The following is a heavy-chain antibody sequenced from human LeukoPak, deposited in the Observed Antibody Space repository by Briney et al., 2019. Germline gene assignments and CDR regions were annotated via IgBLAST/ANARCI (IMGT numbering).Heavy chain of an antibody. Sequence: ASVKVSCKASVYTFTSYYMHWVRQAPGQGLEWMGVINTSGGSTNYTRKFQGRVTVTRDMSTSTLYMELSSLRSEDTAVYYCAREGRVGAPGFDYWGQGTLVTVSS. CDR2: INTSGGST. V-gene: IGHV1-46*01. D-gene: IGHD1-26*01. J-gene: IGHJ4*02. CDR3: AREGRVGAPGFDY. CDR1: VYTFTSYY.